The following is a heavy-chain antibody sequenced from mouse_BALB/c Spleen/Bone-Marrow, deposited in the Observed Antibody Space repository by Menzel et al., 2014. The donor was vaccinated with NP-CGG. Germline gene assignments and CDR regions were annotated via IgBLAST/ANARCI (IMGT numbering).Heavy chain of an antibody. D-gene: IGHD4-1*01. Sequence: XVESGAELVKPGASVKLSCTASGFNIKDTYMHWVKQRPEQGLEWIGRIDPANGNTKYDPKFQGKATITADTSSNTAYLQLSSLTSEDTAGYYCARWEYYAMDYWGQGTSVTVSS. V-gene: IGHV14-3*02. J-gene: IGHJ4*01. CDR3: ARWEYYAMDY. CDR2: IDPANGNT. CDR1: GFNIKDTY.